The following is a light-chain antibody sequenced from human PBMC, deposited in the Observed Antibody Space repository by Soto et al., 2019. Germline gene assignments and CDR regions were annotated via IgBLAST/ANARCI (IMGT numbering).Light chain of an antibody. CDR3: QQRSYWPT. V-gene: IGKV3-11*01. J-gene: IGKJ4*01. CDR2: DAS. CDR1: QSVSSY. Sequence: EIVLTQSPATLSVSPGERATLSCRASQSVSSYLAWYQQKPGQAPRLLIYDASNRATGIPARFSGSGSGTDFALTISSLEPEDFAVYYCQQRSYWPTFGGGTKVEIK.